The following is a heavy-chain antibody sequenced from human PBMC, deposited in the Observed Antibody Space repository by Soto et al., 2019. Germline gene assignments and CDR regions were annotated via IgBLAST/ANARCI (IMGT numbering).Heavy chain of an antibody. CDR3: TRSSGSYRYFDL. Sequence: ESGGGLVQPGGCLRLSCAASGFTFSDHYMDWVRQAPGKGLEWVARTRNRANSYTTEYAASVKGRFTISRDNSKDSLYLQMNSLETEDTAVYYCTRSSGSYRYFDLWGRGTLVTVSS. D-gene: IGHD1-26*01. V-gene: IGHV3-72*01. CDR1: GFTFSDHY. J-gene: IGHJ2*01. CDR2: TRNRANSYTT.